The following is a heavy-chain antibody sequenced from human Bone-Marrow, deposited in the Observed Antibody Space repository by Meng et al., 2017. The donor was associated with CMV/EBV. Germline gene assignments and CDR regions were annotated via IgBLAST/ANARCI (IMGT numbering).Heavy chain of an antibody. D-gene: IGHD3-3*01. Sequence: ASVKVSCKASGYTFANYYRHWLRQAPGQGLEWLGWINPNSGVTKYAQRFQDRVTMTRDTSISTAYMDLSSLKSDDTALYYCARAQLITLFEGWFDPWGQGTLVTVSS. CDR2: INPNSGVT. CDR1: GYTFANYY. CDR3: ARAQLITLFEGWFDP. V-gene: IGHV1-2*02. J-gene: IGHJ5*02.